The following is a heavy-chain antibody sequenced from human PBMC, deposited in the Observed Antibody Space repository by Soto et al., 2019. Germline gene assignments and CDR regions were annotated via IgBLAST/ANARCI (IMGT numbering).Heavy chain of an antibody. J-gene: IGHJ4*02. Sequence: QITLKESGPMLVNPTQTLTLTCSFSGFSLRATGMGVGWIRQPPGKALECLAVIYWDDNNRYSPSLQSRVTVTEDTSKSQVVLTMTNMDPADTATYYCAHTRNGYYEAFDYWGQGILVTVSS. CDR2: IYWDDNN. CDR1: GFSLRATGMG. CDR3: AHTRNGYYEAFDY. V-gene: IGHV2-5*02. D-gene: IGHD3-22*01.